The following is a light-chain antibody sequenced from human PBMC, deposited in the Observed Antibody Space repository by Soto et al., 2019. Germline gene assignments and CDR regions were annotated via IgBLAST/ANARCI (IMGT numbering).Light chain of an antibody. CDR3: QSSDSILSGL. Sequence: QAVVTQPPSVSGAPGQRVTISCTGSSSNIGAGYDVHWYQQLPGTAPKLLIYDNSNRPSGVPDRFSGSKSGASASLAITGLQADDEADYYCQSSDSILSGLFGTGTKLTVL. CDR1: SSNIGAGYD. CDR2: DNS. V-gene: IGLV1-40*03. J-gene: IGLJ1*01.